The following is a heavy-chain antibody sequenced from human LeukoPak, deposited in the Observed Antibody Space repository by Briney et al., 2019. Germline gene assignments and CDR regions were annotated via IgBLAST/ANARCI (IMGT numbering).Heavy chain of an antibody. CDR3: ARDLVGATYFDY. Sequence: ASVKVSCKASGYTFTSYGISWVRQAPGQGLEWMGWISAYNGNTNYAQKLQGRVTMTTDTSTSTAYMELRSLSSDDTAVYYCARDLVGATYFDYWGQGTLVTVSS. J-gene: IGHJ4*02. D-gene: IGHD1-26*01. CDR1: GYTFTSYG. CDR2: ISAYNGNT. V-gene: IGHV1-18*01.